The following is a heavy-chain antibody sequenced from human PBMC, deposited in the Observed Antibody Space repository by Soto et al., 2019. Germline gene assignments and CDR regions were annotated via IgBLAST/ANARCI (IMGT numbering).Heavy chain of an antibody. J-gene: IGHJ4*02. D-gene: IGHD3-22*01. CDR1: GGSISSGGYY. CDR3: ARDPGYDSSGFIDY. CDR2: IYYSWST. V-gene: IGHV4-31*02. Sequence: SESLSVTLTVSGGSISSGGYYWSLIRQHPGKGLEWIGYIYYSWSTYYNPYLKSRVRISVDTSKKQFSLKLSSVTAADTAVHYCARDPGYDSSGFIDYWGQETLVTVSS.